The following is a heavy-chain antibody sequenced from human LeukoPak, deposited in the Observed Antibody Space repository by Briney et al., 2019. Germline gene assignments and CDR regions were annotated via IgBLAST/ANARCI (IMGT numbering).Heavy chain of an antibody. Sequence: SETLSLTCAVYGGSFSGNYWAWIRQPPGKGLEWIGELNDSGSTNYNPSLKSRVTISLDTSKNQFSLRLSSVAAADTAVYYCATPIGDSSSSEEWGQGTLVTVSS. D-gene: IGHD6-13*01. CDR1: GGSFSGNY. CDR3: ATPIGDSSSSEE. CDR2: LNDSGST. V-gene: IGHV4-34*01. J-gene: IGHJ4*02.